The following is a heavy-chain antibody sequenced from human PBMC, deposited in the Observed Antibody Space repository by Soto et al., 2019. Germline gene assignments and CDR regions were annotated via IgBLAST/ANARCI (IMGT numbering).Heavy chain of an antibody. J-gene: IGHJ4*02. Sequence: VQLVESGGGLVKPGGSLRLSCAASGFTFSSYSMNWVRQAPGKGLEWVSSISSSSSYIYYADSVKGRFTISRDNAKNSRYLQMNSLRAEDTAVYYCARGGVGSSAFDYWGQGTLVTVSS. V-gene: IGHV3-21*01. D-gene: IGHD6-19*01. CDR2: ISSSSSYI. CDR3: ARGGVGSSAFDY. CDR1: GFTFSSYS.